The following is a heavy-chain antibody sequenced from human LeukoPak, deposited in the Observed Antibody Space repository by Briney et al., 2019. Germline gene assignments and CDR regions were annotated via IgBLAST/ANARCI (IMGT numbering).Heavy chain of an antibody. Sequence: GSSVKVSCKASGGTFSSYAISWVRQAPGQGLEWMGRIIPILGIANYAQKFQGRVTITADKSTSTAYMELSSLRSEDTAVYYCALGWSPGTGPDYWGQGTLVTVSS. D-gene: IGHD6-19*01. CDR3: ALGWSPGTGPDY. CDR2: IIPILGIA. J-gene: IGHJ4*02. CDR1: GGTFSSYA. V-gene: IGHV1-69*04.